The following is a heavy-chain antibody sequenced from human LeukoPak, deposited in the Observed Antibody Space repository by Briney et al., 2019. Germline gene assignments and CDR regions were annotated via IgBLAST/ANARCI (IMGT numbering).Heavy chain of an antibody. Sequence: ASVKVSCKASGCTFSSYAISWVRQAPGQGLEWMGGIIPIFGTANYAQKFQGRVTITTDESTSTAYMELSSLRSEDTGVYYCASGLMEWYDSGYFDYCGQGTLVTVSS. CDR2: IIPIFGTA. V-gene: IGHV1-69*05. J-gene: IGHJ4*02. CDR1: GCTFSSYA. CDR3: ASGLMEWYDSGYFDY. D-gene: IGHD3-3*01.